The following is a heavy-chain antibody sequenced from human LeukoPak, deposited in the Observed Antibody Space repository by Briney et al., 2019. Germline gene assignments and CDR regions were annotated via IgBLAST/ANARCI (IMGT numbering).Heavy chain of an antibody. V-gene: IGHV3-33*01. CDR3: ARAEGYYDSSGNDAFDI. Sequence: PGGSLRLSCAASGFTFSSYGMHWVRQAPGKGLEWVAVIWHDGSNKYYADSVKGRFTISRDNSKNTLYLQMNSLRAEDTAVYYCARAEGYYDSSGNDAFDIWGQGTMVTVSS. CDR1: GFTFSSYG. J-gene: IGHJ3*02. CDR2: IWHDGSNK. D-gene: IGHD3-22*01.